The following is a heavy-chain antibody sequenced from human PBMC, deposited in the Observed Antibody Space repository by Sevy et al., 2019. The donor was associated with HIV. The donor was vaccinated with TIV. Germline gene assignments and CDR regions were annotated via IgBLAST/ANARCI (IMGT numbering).Heavy chain of an antibody. CDR2: IWYDGSNK. Sequence: GESLKISCAASGFTFSSYGMHWVRQAPGKGLEWVAVIWYDGSNKYYADSVKGRFTISRDNSKNTLYLQMNSLRAEDTAVYYCARDLLYDFWSGYTFWYYYGMDVWGQGTTVTVSS. CDR1: GFTFSSYG. J-gene: IGHJ6*02. V-gene: IGHV3-33*01. CDR3: ARDLLYDFWSGYTFWYYYGMDV. D-gene: IGHD3-3*01.